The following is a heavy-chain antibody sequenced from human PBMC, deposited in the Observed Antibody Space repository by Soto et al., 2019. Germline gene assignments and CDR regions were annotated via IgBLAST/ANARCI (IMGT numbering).Heavy chain of an antibody. CDR3: ARGVRELRYYYYYGMDV. V-gene: IGHV4-34*01. Sequence: SETLSLTCAVYGGSFSGYYWSWIRQPPGKGLEWIGEINHSGSTNYNPSLKSRVTISVATSKNQLSLQLNSVTPEDTAVYYCARGVRELRYYYYYGMDVWGQGTTVTVSS. CDR1: GGSFSGYY. J-gene: IGHJ6*02. CDR2: INHSGST. D-gene: IGHD1-7*01.